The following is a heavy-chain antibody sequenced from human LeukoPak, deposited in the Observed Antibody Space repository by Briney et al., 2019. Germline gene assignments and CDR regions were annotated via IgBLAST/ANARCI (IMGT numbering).Heavy chain of an antibody. CDR3: ARGPRGYSYPPDY. V-gene: IGHV3-30*02. CDR1: GFSFSNYG. CDR2: IRFDGTDE. D-gene: IGHD5-18*01. Sequence: PGGSLRLSCAASGFSFSNYGMHWVRQAPGKGLEWVAFIRFDGTDEFYADSVKGRFTISRDNSKNTLYLQMNSLRAEDTAVYYCARGPRGYSYPPDYWGQGTLVTVSS. J-gene: IGHJ4*02.